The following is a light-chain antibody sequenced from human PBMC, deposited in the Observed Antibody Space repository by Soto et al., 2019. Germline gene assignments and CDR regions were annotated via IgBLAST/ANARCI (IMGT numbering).Light chain of an antibody. CDR2: DAS. CDR3: QQHSNRTSIT. J-gene: IGKJ5*01. CDR1: QSVSSY. V-gene: IGKV3-11*01. Sequence: VLTQSPATLSLSPGERAALSCLASQSVSSYLAWYQQKPGQAPMLLIYDASTRATGIPARFSGRASGTDFTLTLSSLEPEDFAVYYYQQHSNRTSITFGHGTRLDIK.